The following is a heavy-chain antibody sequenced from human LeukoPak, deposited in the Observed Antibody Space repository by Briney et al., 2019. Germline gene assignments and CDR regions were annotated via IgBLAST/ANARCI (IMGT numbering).Heavy chain of an antibody. D-gene: IGHD2-21*02. J-gene: IGHJ6*02. CDR1: GFTISNYW. CDR3: SRDSLSSCGGDCYSGLDV. Sequence: PGGSLRLSCAASGFTISNYWMHWVRQAPGEALMWVSRIKSDGSSTTYADSVKGRFTISRDNAKNTLYLQMNSLRAEDTAVYYCSRDSLSSCGGDCYSGLDVWGQGTTVTVSS. V-gene: IGHV3-74*01. CDR2: IKSDGSST.